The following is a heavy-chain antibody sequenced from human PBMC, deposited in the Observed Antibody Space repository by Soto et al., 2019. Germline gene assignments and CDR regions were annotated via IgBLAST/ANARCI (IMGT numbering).Heavy chain of an antibody. V-gene: IGHV1-69*13. D-gene: IGHD3-22*01. J-gene: IGHJ3*01. CDR3: ARDQISYYYDSSGYWGV. Sequence: SVKVSCKASGGTFSSYAISWVRQAPGQGLEWMGGIIPIFSTANYAQKFQGRVTITADESTSTAYMELSSLRYEDTAVYYCARDQISYYYDSSGYWGVWGQGTMVTVSS. CDR2: IIPIFSTA. CDR1: GGTFSSYA.